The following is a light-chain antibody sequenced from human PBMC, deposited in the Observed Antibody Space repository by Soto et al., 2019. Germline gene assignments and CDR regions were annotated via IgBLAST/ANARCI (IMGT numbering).Light chain of an antibody. CDR1: HSIHSSF. CDR2: GAS. J-gene: IGKJ2*01. CDR3: QQYDTSPYT. V-gene: IGKV3-20*01. Sequence: EVVLTQSPGTLSLSPGERASLSCRASHSIHSSFLAWYQQKPGQAPRLLIYGASSRATDIPDRFSGGGSGTDFTLTISSLEPEDFSVYYCQQYDTSPYTFGQATKLEF.